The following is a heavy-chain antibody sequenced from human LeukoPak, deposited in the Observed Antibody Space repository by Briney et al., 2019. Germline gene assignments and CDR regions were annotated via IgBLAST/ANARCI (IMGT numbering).Heavy chain of an antibody. V-gene: IGHV1-24*01. D-gene: IGHD2-2*01. CDR2: FDPEDGET. CDR3: ATVASTSPWYYGMDV. J-gene: IGHJ6*02. CDR1: GYTLPELS. Sequence: ASVNVSCQLSGYTLPELSMHWVRQAPGKGLEWMGGFDPEDGETIDAQKFQGRVTMTEDTSTDTAYMDLSSLRSEDTAVYYCATVASTSPWYYGMDVWGQGTTVTVSS.